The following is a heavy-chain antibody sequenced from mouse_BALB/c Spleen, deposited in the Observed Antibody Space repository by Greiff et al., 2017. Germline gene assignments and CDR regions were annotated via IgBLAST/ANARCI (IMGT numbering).Heavy chain of an antibody. D-gene: IGHD1-1*01. CDR1: GFTFSDYY. J-gene: IGHJ3*01. CDR3: AREGTTVVDTWFAY. CDR2: ISDGGSYT. V-gene: IGHV5-4*02. Sequence: EVQLVESGGGLVKPGGSLKLSCAASGFTFSDYYMYWVRQTPEKRLEWVATISDGGSYTYYPDSVKGRFTISRDNAKNNLYLQMSSLKSEDTAMYYCAREGTTVVDTWFAYWGQGTLVTVSA.